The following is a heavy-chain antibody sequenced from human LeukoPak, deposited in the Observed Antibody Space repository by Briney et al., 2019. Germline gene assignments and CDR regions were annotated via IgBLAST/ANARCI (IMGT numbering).Heavy chain of an antibody. V-gene: IGHV4-39*07. Sequence: SETLSLTCTVSGGSISSSSYYWGWIRQPPGKGLEWIGSIYYSGSTYYKPSLKSRVTISVDTSKNQFSLKLNSVTAADTAVYYCARGGYYGSGNDFRFDPWGQGTLVTVSS. CDR2: IYYSGST. D-gene: IGHD3-10*01. CDR3: ARGGYYGSGNDFRFDP. J-gene: IGHJ5*02. CDR1: GGSISSSSYY.